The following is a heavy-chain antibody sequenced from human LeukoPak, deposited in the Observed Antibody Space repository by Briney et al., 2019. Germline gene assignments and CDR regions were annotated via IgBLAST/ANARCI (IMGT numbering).Heavy chain of an antibody. J-gene: IGHJ3*01. V-gene: IGHV5-51*01. CDR1: GFRFANSW. D-gene: IGHD3-22*01. CDR3: AKKRSSGYYDSGGYAIDAFDV. Sequence: GESLKISCKGSGFRFANSWIGWVRQVSGKGLEWMGTIYPDDPDIRYSPSFQGQVTISGDKSSSTVYLQWNSLKASDTAMNFCAKKRSSGYYDSGGYAIDAFDVWGQGTMVTVSS. CDR2: IYPDDPDI.